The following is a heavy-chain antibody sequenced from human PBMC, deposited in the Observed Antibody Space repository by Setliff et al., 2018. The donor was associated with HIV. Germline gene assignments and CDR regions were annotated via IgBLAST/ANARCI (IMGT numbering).Heavy chain of an antibody. D-gene: IGHD1-26*01. V-gene: IGHV3-7*01. J-gene: IGHJ4*02. Sequence: GALRLSCVGSGFTFSNSWMNWVRQAPGKGLEWVANIKPDGSDKFYVDSVKGRFTIFRDNTKESLYLQMSSLRAEDTAVYYCTIGHYTTAGWGQGTLVTVS. CDR1: GFTFSNSW. CDR2: IKPDGSDK. CDR3: TIGHYTTAG.